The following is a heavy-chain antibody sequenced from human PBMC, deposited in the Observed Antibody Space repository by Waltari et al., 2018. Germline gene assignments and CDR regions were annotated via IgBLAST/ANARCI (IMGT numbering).Heavy chain of an antibody. D-gene: IGHD3-22*01. CDR3: ARDTYYDSSGYKRIDL. V-gene: IGHV3-21*01. CDR1: GFTFSSYS. Sequence: EVQLVESGGGLVKPGGSLRLLCEASGFTFSSYSITWVRQAPGKGLECVSSISSSAGYIYYAASVKRRFTVSRDNANTSLYLQMNSLIAADTTVYYCARDTYYDSSGYKRIDLWGQGTLVTVSS. J-gene: IGHJ5*02. CDR2: ISSSAGYI.